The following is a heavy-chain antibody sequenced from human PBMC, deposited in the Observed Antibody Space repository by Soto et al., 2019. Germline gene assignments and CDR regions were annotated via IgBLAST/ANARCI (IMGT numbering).Heavy chain of an antibody. CDR2: IITYNANT. D-gene: IGHD6-13*01. V-gene: IGHV1-18*01. Sequence: QVHLVQSGAEWKKPGASVKVSCKASGYTFSNYGISWVRQAPGQGLEWMGWIITYNANTYYPQQFQGRVTMTTDTSTSTAYMELRRMRSDDTAVFYCARERDGSSWSSAESLQYWGQGTLVTVSS. CDR3: ARERDGSSWSSAESLQY. CDR1: GYTFSNYG. J-gene: IGHJ1*01.